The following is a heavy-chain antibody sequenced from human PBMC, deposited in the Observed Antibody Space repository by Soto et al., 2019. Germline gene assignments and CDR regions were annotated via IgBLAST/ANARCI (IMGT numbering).Heavy chain of an antibody. J-gene: IGHJ3*02. CDR1: GYTFTSYD. D-gene: IGHD5-12*01. CDR2: MNPNSGNT. CDR3: ASGVNSGSDLGDAFDI. V-gene: IGHV1-8*01. Sequence: QVQLVQSGAEVKKPGASVKVSCKASGYTFTSYDINWVRQATGQGLEWMGWMNPNSGNTGYAQKFQGRVTMTRNTYISTAYMELSSLRSEDTAVYYCASGVNSGSDLGDAFDIWGQGTMVTVSS.